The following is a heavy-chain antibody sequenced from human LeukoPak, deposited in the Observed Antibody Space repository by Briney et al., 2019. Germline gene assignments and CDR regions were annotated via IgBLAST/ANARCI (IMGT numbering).Heavy chain of an antibody. V-gene: IGHV1-2*02. D-gene: IGHD3-22*01. CDR2: INPNSGGT. CDR1: GYTFTGYY. CDR3: ARGLDYYDSSGYYSPLDY. J-gene: IGHJ4*02. Sequence: ASVKVSCKASGYTFTGYYMHWVRQAPGQGLEWMGWINPNSGGTNYAQKFQGRVTMTRDTSISAAYMELSRLRSDDMAVYYCARGLDYYDSSGYYSPLDYWGQGTLVTVSS.